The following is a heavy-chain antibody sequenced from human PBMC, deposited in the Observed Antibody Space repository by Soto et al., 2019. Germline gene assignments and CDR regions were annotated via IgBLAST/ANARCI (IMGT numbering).Heavy chain of an antibody. J-gene: IGHJ4*02. CDR1: GFTFSSYA. D-gene: IGHD3-10*01. CDR3: AKYPPMIRPRPYFDY. V-gene: IGHV3-23*01. CDR2: ISSSGGST. Sequence: EVQLLESGGDLIQPGGSLRLSCAASGFTFSSYAMSWVRQAPGRGLEWVSAISSSGGSTFYADSVKGRFTISRDNSRNKVSLHMSSLRAEDAAIYYCAKYPPMIRPRPYFDYWGQGTLVTVSS.